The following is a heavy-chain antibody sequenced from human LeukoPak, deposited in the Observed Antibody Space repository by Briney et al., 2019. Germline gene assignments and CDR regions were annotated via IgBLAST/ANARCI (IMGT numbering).Heavy chain of an antibody. CDR1: GFTFSSYA. CDR3: AKDRGYYGSGSYKEYFQH. Sequence: GGSLRLSCAASGFTFSSYAMGWVRQAPGKGLEWVSSISGGGDSTFYADSVTGRFTISRDNSKHSQYLQMNSLRVEDTAVYYCAKDRGYYGSGSYKEYFQHWGQGTLVTVSS. CDR2: ISGGGDST. J-gene: IGHJ1*01. D-gene: IGHD3-10*01. V-gene: IGHV3-23*01.